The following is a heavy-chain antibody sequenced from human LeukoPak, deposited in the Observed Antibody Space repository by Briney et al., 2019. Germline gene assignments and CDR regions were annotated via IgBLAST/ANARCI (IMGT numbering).Heavy chain of an antibody. CDR1: GVTFSSYA. D-gene: IGHD3-10*01. CDR3: AKDTYYYGSGSYYNPPSFDY. Sequence: GGSLRLSCAASGVTFSSYAMSLVRQAPGKGLEWFSAISGSGGSTYYADSVKGRFTISRDNSKNTLYLQMNSLRAEDTAVYYCAKDTYYYGSGSYYNPPSFDYWGQGTLVTVSS. V-gene: IGHV3-23*01. J-gene: IGHJ4*02. CDR2: ISGSGGST.